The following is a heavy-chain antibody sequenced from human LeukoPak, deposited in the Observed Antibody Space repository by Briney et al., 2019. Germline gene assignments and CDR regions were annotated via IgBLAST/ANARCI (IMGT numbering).Heavy chain of an antibody. V-gene: IGHV3-21*01. D-gene: IGHD1-1*01. J-gene: IGHJ4*02. CDR1: GFTCASYS. CDR2: ISGDSTYI. Sequence: PGGSLRLSCAASGFTCASYSMNWVRQAPGKGLEWVSSISGDSTYIYNAGSVKGRFTISRDNAQASLYLQMISLRADDTAVYYCARVSGRLERQSDLDYWGQGTLVIVSS. CDR3: ARVSGRLERQSDLDY.